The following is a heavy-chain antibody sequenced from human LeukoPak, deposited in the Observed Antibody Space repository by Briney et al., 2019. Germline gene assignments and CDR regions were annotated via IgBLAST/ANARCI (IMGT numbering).Heavy chain of an antibody. J-gene: IGHJ4*02. D-gene: IGHD2-8*01. CDR1: GFTFSSYG. CDR3: ARDESEDANYFDY. CDR2: ISSSGSTI. V-gene: IGHV3-48*03. Sequence: GGSLRLSCAASGFTFSSYGMNGVRQAPGKGLEWVSYISSSGSTIYYADSVKGRFTISRDNAKNSLYLQMNSLRAEDTAVYYCARDESEDANYFDYWGQGTLVTVSS.